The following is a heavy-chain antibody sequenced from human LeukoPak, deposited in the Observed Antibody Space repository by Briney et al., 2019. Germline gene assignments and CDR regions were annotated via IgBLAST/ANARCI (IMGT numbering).Heavy chain of an antibody. CDR2: INPNSGGT. CDR3: ATPIFGVVPDY. J-gene: IGHJ4*02. Sequence: ASVKVSCKASGYTFIGYYMHWVRQAPGQGLEWMGWINPNSGGTNYAQKFQGRVTMTRDTSISTAYMELSRLRSADTAVYYCATPIFGVVPDYWGQGTLVTVSS. D-gene: IGHD3-3*01. CDR1: GYTFIGYY. V-gene: IGHV1-2*02.